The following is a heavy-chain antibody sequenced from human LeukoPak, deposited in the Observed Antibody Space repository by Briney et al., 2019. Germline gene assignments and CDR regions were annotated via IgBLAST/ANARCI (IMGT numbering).Heavy chain of an antibody. D-gene: IGHD2-15*01. J-gene: IGHJ4*02. Sequence: GASVKVSCKASGGTFSSYAISWVRQAPGQGLEWMGGIIPIFGTANYAQKFQGRVTITGDKSTSTAYMEPSSLRSEDTAVYYCARGYCSGGSCYPFDYWGQGTLVTVSS. V-gene: IGHV1-69*06. CDR3: ARGYCSGGSCYPFDY. CDR1: GGTFSSYA. CDR2: IIPIFGTA.